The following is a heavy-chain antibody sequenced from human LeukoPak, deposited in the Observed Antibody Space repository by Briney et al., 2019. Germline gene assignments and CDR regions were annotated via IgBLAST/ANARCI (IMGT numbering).Heavy chain of an antibody. Sequence: SGGSLRLSCAASGSTFSSYWMSWVRQAPGKGLEWVANIKQDGSEKYYVDSVKGRFTISRDNAKNSLYLQMNSLRAEDTAVYYCAKEIYGDATGGRFQQWGQGTLVTVSS. V-gene: IGHV3-7*03. CDR3: AKEIYGDATGGRFQQ. D-gene: IGHD4-17*01. J-gene: IGHJ1*01. CDR2: IKQDGSEK. CDR1: GSTFSSYW.